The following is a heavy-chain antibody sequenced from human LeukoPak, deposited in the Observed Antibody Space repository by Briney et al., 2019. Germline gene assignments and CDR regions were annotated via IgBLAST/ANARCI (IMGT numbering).Heavy chain of an antibody. CDR1: GGSISSSDFY. CDR3: ARSWVVPAAKGYYYYGMDV. Sequence: PSETLSLTCTVSGGSISSSDFYWGWIRQPPGKGLEWIGSISYSGNTYYNPSLKSRVTLSVDTSKNHFSLRLSSVTAADTAVYYCARSWVVPAAKGYYYYGMDVWGQGTTVTVSS. V-gene: IGHV4-39*07. CDR2: ISYSGNT. D-gene: IGHD2-2*01. J-gene: IGHJ6*02.